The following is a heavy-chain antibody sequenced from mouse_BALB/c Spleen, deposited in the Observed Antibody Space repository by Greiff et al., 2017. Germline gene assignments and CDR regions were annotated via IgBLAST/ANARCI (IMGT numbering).Heavy chain of an antibody. J-gene: IGHJ2*01. CDR1: GYTFTDYN. CDR3: ARGYGNTSDY. D-gene: IGHD2-1*01. Sequence: EVQLQQFGAELVKPGASVKISCKASGYTFTDYNMDWVKQSHGKSLEWIGDINPNNGGTIYNQKFKGKATLTVDKSSSTAYMELRSLTSEDTAVYYCARGYGNTSDYWGQGTTLTVSS. CDR2: INPNNGGT. V-gene: IGHV1-18*01.